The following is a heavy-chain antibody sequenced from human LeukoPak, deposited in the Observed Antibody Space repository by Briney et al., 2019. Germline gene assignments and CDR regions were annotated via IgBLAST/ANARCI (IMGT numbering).Heavy chain of an antibody. Sequence: SGGSLRLSCAASGFTFSSYEMNWVRQAPGKGLEWVSYISSSGSTIYYADSVKGRFTISRDNAKNSLYLQMNSLRAEDTAVYYCASQYSSGWYLIDYWGQGTLVTVSS. D-gene: IGHD6-19*01. J-gene: IGHJ4*02. CDR1: GFTFSSYE. CDR2: ISSSGSTI. CDR3: ASQYSSGWYLIDY. V-gene: IGHV3-48*03.